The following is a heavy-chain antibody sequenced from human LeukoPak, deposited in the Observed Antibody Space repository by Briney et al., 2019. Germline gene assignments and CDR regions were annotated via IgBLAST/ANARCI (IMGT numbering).Heavy chain of an antibody. CDR2: IIPIFGTA. J-gene: IGHJ4*02. CDR1: GGTFSSYA. D-gene: IGHD5-24*01. Sequence: SVKVSCKASGGTFSSYAISWVRQAPGQGLEWMGGIIPIFGTANYAQKFQGRVTITADESTSTAYMELSSLRSEDTAVYYCARGTLGGWLQLNYWGQGTLVTVSS. CDR3: ARGTLGGWLQLNY. V-gene: IGHV1-69*01.